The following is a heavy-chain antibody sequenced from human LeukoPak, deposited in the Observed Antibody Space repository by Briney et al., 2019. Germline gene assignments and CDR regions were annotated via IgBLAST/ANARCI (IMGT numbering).Heavy chain of an antibody. D-gene: IGHD3-3*01. J-gene: IGHJ4*02. Sequence: ASVKVSCKASGYTFTDYFIHWVRQAPGQGLEWMGWINPNSGGTHCAQKFQGCVTMTRDTSITTAYMELSRLRSDDTAVYYCARGDVLRFLEWFDYWGQGTLVTVSS. V-gene: IGHV1-2*04. CDR1: GYTFTDYF. CDR2: INPNSGGT. CDR3: ARGDVLRFLEWFDY.